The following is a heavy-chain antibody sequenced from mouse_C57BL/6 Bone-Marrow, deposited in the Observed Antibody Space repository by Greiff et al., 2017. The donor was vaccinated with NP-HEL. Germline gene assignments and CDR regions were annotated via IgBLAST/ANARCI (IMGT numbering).Heavy chain of an antibody. D-gene: IGHD1-1*01. CDR3: ARWDYYGSPGYFDY. J-gene: IGHJ2*01. CDR1: GFTFSDYY. Sequence: EVKLVESEGGLVQPGSSMKLSCTASGFTFSDYYMAWVRQVPEKGLEWVANINYDGSSTYYLDSLKSRFIISRDNAKNILYLQMSSLKSEDTATYYCARWDYYGSPGYFDYWGQGTTLTVSS. CDR2: INYDGSST. V-gene: IGHV5-16*01.